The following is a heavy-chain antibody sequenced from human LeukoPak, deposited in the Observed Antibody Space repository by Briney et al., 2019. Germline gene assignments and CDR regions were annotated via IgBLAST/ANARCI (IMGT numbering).Heavy chain of an antibody. J-gene: IGHJ4*02. CDR3: ARDSSESRGTH. CDR2: ISSSSSYI. V-gene: IGHV3-21*01. CDR1: GFTFSSYS. Sequence: GGSLRLSCAASGFTFSSYSMNWVRQAPGKGLEWVSSISSSSSYIYYADSVKGRFTISRDNARNSLYLQMNSLRAEDTAVYYCARDSSESRGTHWGQGTLVTVSS. D-gene: IGHD3-16*01.